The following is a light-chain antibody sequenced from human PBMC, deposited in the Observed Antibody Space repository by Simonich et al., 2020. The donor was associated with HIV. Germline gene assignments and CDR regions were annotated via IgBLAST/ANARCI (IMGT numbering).Light chain of an antibody. CDR1: QSLVHSDGNTY. Sequence: DVVMTQSPLSLPVTLGQPASISCRSSQSLVHSDGNTYLHWFQQRPGQSPRRLIHKVSNRDSGAPDRFSGSGSGTDFTLKISRVEAEDVGVYYCMQGTLPFTFGPGTKVDIK. CDR3: MQGTLPFT. CDR2: KVS. V-gene: IGKV2-30*02. J-gene: IGKJ3*01.